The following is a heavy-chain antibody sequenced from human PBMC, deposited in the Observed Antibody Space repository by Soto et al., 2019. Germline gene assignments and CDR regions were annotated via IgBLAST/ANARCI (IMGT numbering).Heavy chain of an antibody. CDR2: IDNSGNT. CDR1: DGSISTYF. CDR3: ARGPRTGTLRGRFDY. Sequence: PSETLSLTCTVSDGSISTYFCNWIRQPAGKGLEWSGRIDNSGNTNYNPSLKSRVTMSADTSRNQFSLKLSSVTAADTAVYYCARGPRTGTLRGRFDYWGQGTLVTVSS. J-gene: IGHJ4*02. D-gene: IGHD1-1*01. V-gene: IGHV4-4*07.